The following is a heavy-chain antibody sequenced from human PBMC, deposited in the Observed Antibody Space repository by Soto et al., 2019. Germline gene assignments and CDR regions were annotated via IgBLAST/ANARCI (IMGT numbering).Heavy chain of an antibody. CDR1: GYRFTSYW. J-gene: IGHJ5*02. CDR2: IYPGDSDA. Sequence: PGESLKISCKGSGYRFTSYWIAWVRQMPGKGLEWMGIIYPGDSDARYGPSFQGQVTISVDKSISTAYLQWSSLKASDTAIYYCARQLGHDYINNWFDPWGQGTLVTVSS. V-gene: IGHV5-51*01. CDR3: ARQLGHDYINNWFDP. D-gene: IGHD4-4*01.